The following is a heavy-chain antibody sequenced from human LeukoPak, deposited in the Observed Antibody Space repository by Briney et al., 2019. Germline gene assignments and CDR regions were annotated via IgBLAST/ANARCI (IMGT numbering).Heavy chain of an antibody. J-gene: IGHJ4*02. Sequence: SETLSLTCTASGGSISSSSYYWGWIRQPPGKGLEWIGYIYYSGSTNYNPSLKSRVTISVDTSKSQFSLKLNSVTAADTAVYYCAGGGDSGGYYYPMFDYWGQGTLVTVSS. CDR2: IYYSGST. CDR3: AGGGDSGGYYYPMFDY. V-gene: IGHV4-61*05. CDR1: GGSISSSSYY. D-gene: IGHD3-22*01.